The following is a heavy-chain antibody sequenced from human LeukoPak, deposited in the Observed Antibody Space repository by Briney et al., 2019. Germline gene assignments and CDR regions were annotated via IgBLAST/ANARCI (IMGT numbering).Heavy chain of an antibody. D-gene: IGHD2-2*01. J-gene: IGHJ4*02. CDR3: ARGGYCSSISCYYFDY. CDR2: IIPIFGTA. Sequence: ASVKVSCKASGGTFSSYAISWVRQSPGQGLEWMGGIIPIFGTANYAQKFQGRVTITADESTSTAYMELSSLRSEDTAVYYCARGGYCSSISCYYFDYWGQGTLVTVSS. V-gene: IGHV1-69*13. CDR1: GGTFSSYA.